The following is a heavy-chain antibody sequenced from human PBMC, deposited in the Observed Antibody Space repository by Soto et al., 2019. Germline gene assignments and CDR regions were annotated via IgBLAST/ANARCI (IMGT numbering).Heavy chain of an antibody. J-gene: IGHJ5*02. V-gene: IGHV3-23*01. Sequence: GGSLRLSCAASGFTFSSYAMSWVRQAPGKGLEWVSAISGSGGSTYYADSVKGRFTISRDNSKNTLYLQMNSLRAEDTAVYYCAKGRLSHVPQYNWFDPWGQGTLVTVSS. CDR3: AKGRLSHVPQYNWFDP. CDR1: GFTFSSYA. D-gene: IGHD2-2*01. CDR2: ISGSGGST.